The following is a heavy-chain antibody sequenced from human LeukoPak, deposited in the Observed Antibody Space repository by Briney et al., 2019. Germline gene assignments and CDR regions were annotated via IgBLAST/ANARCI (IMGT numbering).Heavy chain of an antibody. Sequence: SETLSLTCAVYGGSFSGYYWSWIRKPPGKGLEWIGEINHSGSTNYNPSLKSRVTISVDTSKNQFSLKLSSVTAADTAVYYCARWPPSGSYWGGRFDYWGQGTLVTVSS. J-gene: IGHJ4*02. D-gene: IGHD1-26*01. CDR1: GGSFSGYY. CDR2: INHSGST. V-gene: IGHV4-34*01. CDR3: ARWPPSGSYWGGRFDY.